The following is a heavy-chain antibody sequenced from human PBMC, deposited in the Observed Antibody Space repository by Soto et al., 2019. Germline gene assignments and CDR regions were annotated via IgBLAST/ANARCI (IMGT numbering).Heavy chain of an antibody. Sequence: GGSLRLSCAASGFFFSDYYLSWIRQAPGKGLECVAYISGTGDTKYIADSVKGRFSVSRDNPKNSLFLQMTSLRADDAEVYYCEIGGGQTYYQGLDVWGQGTTVTVSS. CDR3: EIGGGQTYYQGLDV. J-gene: IGHJ6*02. V-gene: IGHV3-11*01. CDR1: GFFFSDYY. CDR2: ISGTGDTK. D-gene: IGHD3-10*01.